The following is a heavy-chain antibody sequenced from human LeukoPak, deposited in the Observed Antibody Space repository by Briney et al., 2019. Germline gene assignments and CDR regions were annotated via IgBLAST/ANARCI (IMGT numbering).Heavy chain of an antibody. CDR2: IYYSGST. D-gene: IGHD3-9*01. CDR3: ARGRPSYDILTGYYLYYFDY. V-gene: IGHV4-39*01. Sequence: SETLSLTCTVSGGSTSSSSYYWGWIRQPPGKGLEWIGSIYYSGSTYYNPSLKSRVTISVDTSKNQFSLKLSSVTAADTAVYYCARGRPSYDILTGYYLYYFDYWGQGTLVTVSS. J-gene: IGHJ4*02. CDR1: GGSTSSSSYY.